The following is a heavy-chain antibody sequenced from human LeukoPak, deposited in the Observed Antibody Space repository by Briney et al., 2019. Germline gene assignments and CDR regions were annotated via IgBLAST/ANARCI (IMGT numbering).Heavy chain of an antibody. J-gene: IGHJ5*02. Sequence: GASVKVSCKASGYTFTGYYMHWVRQAPGQGLEWMGRINPNSGGTNYAQKFQSRVTMTRDTSISTAYMELSRLRSDDTAVYYCARDRAVVTASVAPYNWFDPWGQGTLVTVSS. CDR2: INPNSGGT. CDR3: ARDRAVVTASVAPYNWFDP. CDR1: GYTFTGYY. D-gene: IGHD4-23*01. V-gene: IGHV1-2*02.